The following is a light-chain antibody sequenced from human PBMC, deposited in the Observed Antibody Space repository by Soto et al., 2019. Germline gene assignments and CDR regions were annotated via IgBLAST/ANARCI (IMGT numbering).Light chain of an antibody. Sequence: IVLTQSPATLSLSPGERATLSCRASQSVSSYLAWYQQKPGQAPRLLIYDASDRASGIPARFSGSGSGTDFTLTISSLEPEDFAVYYCQQRYSWPLTFGGGTKVEIK. J-gene: IGKJ4*01. CDR3: QQRYSWPLT. V-gene: IGKV3-11*01. CDR1: QSVSSY. CDR2: DAS.